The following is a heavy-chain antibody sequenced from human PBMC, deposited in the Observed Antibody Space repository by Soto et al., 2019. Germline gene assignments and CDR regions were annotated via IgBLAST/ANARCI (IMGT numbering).Heavy chain of an antibody. CDR2: ISTRDDDT. J-gene: IGHJ4*02. Sequence: EVQLLESGGGLVQPGGSLRLSCAASGFTFGRYAMSWVRQAPGKGLKWVSVISTRDDDTYYADFVKGRLTISRDNSKNMLYLQMNSLRAEDTAVYYCAKDVGTIIGVADYWGQGALVTVSS. V-gene: IGHV3-23*01. D-gene: IGHD3-3*01. CDR3: AKDVGTIIGVADY. CDR1: GFTFGRYA.